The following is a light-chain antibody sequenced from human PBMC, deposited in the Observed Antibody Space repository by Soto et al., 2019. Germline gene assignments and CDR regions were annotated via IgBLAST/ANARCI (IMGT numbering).Light chain of an antibody. CDR3: QQYGSSTWT. CDR1: QSVSSSY. Sequence: EIVLTQSPGTLSLSPGERATLSCRASQSVSSSYLAWYQQKPGQAPRLLIYGASSRATGIPDRFSGSGSGTDFTLTIRRLEPEDFAGYYCQQYGSSTWTFGQGTKVEIK. J-gene: IGKJ1*01. CDR2: GAS. V-gene: IGKV3-20*01.